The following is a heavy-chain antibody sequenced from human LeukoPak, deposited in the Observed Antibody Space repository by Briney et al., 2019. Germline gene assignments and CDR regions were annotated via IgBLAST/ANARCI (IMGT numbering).Heavy chain of an antibody. CDR3: ARFVYCSSTSCYLSFDD. CDR2: IYYSGST. J-gene: IGHJ4*02. V-gene: IGHV4-30-4*01. Sequence: SETLSLTCTVSGGSISSGDYYWSWIRQPPGKGLEWIGYIYYSGSTYYNPSLKSRVTISVDTSKNQFSLKLGSVTAADTAVYYCARFVYCSSTSCYLSFDDWGQGSLVTVSS. D-gene: IGHD2-2*01. CDR1: GGSISSGDYY.